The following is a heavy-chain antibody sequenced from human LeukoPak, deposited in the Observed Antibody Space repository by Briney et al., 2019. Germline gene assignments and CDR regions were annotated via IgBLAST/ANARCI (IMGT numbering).Heavy chain of an antibody. D-gene: IGHD3-3*01. CDR1: GGSFSGYY. CDR3: ARAFITISDSYYYYMDV. Sequence: SETLSLTCAVYGGSFSGYYWSWIRQPPGKGLEWIGGINHSGSTNYNPSLKSRVTISVDTSKNQFSLKLSSVTAADTAVYYCARAFITISDSYYYYMDVWGKGTTVTVSS. V-gene: IGHV4-34*01. CDR2: INHSGST. J-gene: IGHJ6*03.